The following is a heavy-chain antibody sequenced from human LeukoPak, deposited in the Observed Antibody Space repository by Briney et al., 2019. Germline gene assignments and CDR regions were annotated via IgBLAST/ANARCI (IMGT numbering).Heavy chain of an antibody. CDR3: AKGSGTHFVHDF. V-gene: IGHV3-7*05. CDR2: INQDGSQT. J-gene: IGHJ4*02. D-gene: IGHD1-26*01. Sequence: GGSLRLSCAASGFTFTNSWMSWVRQSAGKGLEWVANINQDGSQTDYLDSVKGRFTVSRDNARNSLYLQMNSLRAEDMAVYYCAKGSGTHFVHDFWGQGTLVTVSS. CDR1: GFTFTNSW.